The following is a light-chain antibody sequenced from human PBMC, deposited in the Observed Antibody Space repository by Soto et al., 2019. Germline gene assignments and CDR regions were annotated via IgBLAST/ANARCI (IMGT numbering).Light chain of an antibody. J-gene: IGLJ2*01. CDR2: LGASGDY. V-gene: IGLV4-60*03. Sequence: QTVVTQSSSASAYLGSSVKLTCTLSSGHSKYIIAWHQHQPGKAPRYLMRLGASGDYNKGSGVPGRFSGSSSGADRYLTISNRQSEDESDYYCENWDSNTPVIFGGGTKVTVL. CDR3: ENWDSNTPVI. CDR1: SGHSKYI.